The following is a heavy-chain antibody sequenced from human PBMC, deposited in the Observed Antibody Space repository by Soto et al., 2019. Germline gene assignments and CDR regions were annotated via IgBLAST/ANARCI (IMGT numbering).Heavy chain of an antibody. CDR2: ISAFNGNT. CDR3: ARRWNYYYFDY. Sequence: QVQLVQSGAEVKKPGASVKVSCKASGYTFPSYDISWVRQAPGQGLEWLGWISAFNGNTKYAQKLQGRVTMTTDTSTTTAYMEVGSLRSDDTAVYYCARRWNYYYFDYWGQGTLVTVSS. CDR1: GYTFPSYD. J-gene: IGHJ4*02. V-gene: IGHV1-18*04. D-gene: IGHD1-7*01.